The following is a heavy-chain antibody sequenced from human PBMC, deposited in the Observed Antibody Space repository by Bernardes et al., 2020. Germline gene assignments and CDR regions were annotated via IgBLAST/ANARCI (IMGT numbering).Heavy chain of an antibody. CDR1: GFTFSSYS. J-gene: IGHJ6*02. Sequence: GGSLRLSCAASGFTFSSYSMNWVRQAPGKGLEWVSYISSSSSTIYYADSVKGRFTISRDNAKNSLYLQMNSLRDEDTAVYYCARSQLGYCSGGSCYENYYYYGMDVWGQGTTVTVSS. D-gene: IGHD2-15*01. CDR2: ISSSSSTI. V-gene: IGHV3-48*02. CDR3: ARSQLGYCSGGSCYENYYYYGMDV.